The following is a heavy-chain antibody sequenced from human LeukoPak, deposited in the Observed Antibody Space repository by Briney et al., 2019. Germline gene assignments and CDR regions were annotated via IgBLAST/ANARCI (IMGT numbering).Heavy chain of an antibody. J-gene: IGHJ4*02. CDR2: INHSGST. D-gene: IGHD2/OR15-2a*01. CDR3: ARTMDPQKNFDY. Sequence: PSETLSLTCAVYGGSFSGYYWSWIRQPPGKGLEWIGEINHSGSTNYNPSLKSRVTISVDTSKNQFSLKLSSVTAADTAVYYCARTMDPQKNFDYWGQGTLVTVSS. CDR1: GGSFSGYY. V-gene: IGHV4-34*01.